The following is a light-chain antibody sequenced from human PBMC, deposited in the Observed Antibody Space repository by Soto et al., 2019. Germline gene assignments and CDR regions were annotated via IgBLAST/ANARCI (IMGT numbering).Light chain of an antibody. CDR3: QQYIDWPPYT. CDR1: QTVSRS. V-gene: IGKV3-15*01. CDR2: GAS. J-gene: IGKJ2*01. Sequence: EVVLTQSPATLSVSPGERATLSCRASQTVSRSLAWYPQKPGQAPRLLIYGASMRATGVPDRFSGSGSGTDFTLTISSLQSEDFAVYYCQQYIDWPPYTFGQGNKVEIK.